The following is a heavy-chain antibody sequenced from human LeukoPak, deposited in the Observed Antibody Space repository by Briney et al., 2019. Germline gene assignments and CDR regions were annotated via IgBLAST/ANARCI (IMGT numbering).Heavy chain of an antibody. Sequence: GGSLRLSCAASGFTVSSNYMSWVRQAPGKGLEWVSVIYSGGSTYYSDSVKGRFTISRDNSKNTLYLQMNSLRAEDTAVYYCARTMVRGVSPDYWGQGTLVTVSS. CDR3: ARTMVRGVSPDY. CDR1: GFTVSSNY. CDR2: IYSGGST. J-gene: IGHJ4*02. V-gene: IGHV3-53*01. D-gene: IGHD3-10*01.